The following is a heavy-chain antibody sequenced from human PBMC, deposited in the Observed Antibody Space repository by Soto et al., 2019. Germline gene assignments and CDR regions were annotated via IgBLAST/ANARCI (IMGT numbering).Heavy chain of an antibody. Sequence: QVQLQESGPGLVKPSETLSLTCTVSGGSISSYYWSWIRQPPGKGLECIVYIYYSGSTNYNPSLMRRVTTSVDTSQNQFALKLSSVTAADSALYYCARRYGWAFDIWGQGTMVTVSS. D-gene: IGHD3-16*01. CDR3: ARRYGWAFDI. V-gene: IGHV4-59*08. J-gene: IGHJ3*02. CDR1: GGSISSYY. CDR2: IYYSGST.